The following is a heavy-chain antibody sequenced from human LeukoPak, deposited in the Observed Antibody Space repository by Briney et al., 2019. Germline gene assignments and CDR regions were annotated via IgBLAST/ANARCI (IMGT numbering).Heavy chain of an antibody. CDR3: ARRTTGDDY. CDR2: ISSSGLTM. Sequence: GGSLRLSCAASGFTFCNYEMNWVRQAPGRGLEWVPYISSSGLTMYYADSVKGRFTISRDNAKNSLYLQMNSLRAEDTAVYYCARRTTGDDYWGQGTLVTVSS. D-gene: IGHD4-17*01. V-gene: IGHV3-48*03. CDR1: GFTFCNYE. J-gene: IGHJ4*02.